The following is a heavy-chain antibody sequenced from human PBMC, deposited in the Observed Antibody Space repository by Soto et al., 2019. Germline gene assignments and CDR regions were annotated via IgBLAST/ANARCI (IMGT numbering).Heavy chain of an antibody. D-gene: IGHD2-2*01. CDR1: GVTFSDEN. Sequence: PGGSLRLSCSASGVTFSDENMSWVRQVPGKGLEWVSGISGGGSYIFYADSVQGRFSISRDNPKNSLFLEMNSLRVEDTAVYYCARDSDCHSTSCFFPPHVWGQGTTVTVSS. CDR2: ISGGGSYI. J-gene: IGHJ6*02. CDR3: ARDSDCHSTSCFFPPHV. V-gene: IGHV3-11*04.